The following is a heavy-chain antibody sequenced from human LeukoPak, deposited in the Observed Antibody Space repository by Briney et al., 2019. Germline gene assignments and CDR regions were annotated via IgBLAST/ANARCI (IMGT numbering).Heavy chain of an antibody. D-gene: IGHD1-1*01. CDR1: GYTFTGYY. CDR3: ARANVQVPLNYIWFDP. V-gene: IGHV1-2*02. CDR2: INPNSGGT. J-gene: IGHJ5*02. Sequence: ASVKVSCKASGYTFTGYYMHWVRQAPGQGLEWMGWINPNSGGTNYAQKFQGRVTMTRDTSISTAYMELSGLRSDDTAIYYCARANVQVPLNYIWFDPWGQGTPVTVSS.